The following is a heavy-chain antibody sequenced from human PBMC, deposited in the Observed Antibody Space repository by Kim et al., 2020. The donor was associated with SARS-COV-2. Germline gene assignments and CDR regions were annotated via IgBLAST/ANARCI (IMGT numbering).Heavy chain of an antibody. Sequence: SETLSLTCIVSSDSFSAYYWSWIRQIPGKRLEWIGYIFYSGGTNYNPSLKSRVTISWDTSRNQFSLDLTSVTQADTAVYYCARSEGRASWHQFDYWGQG. CDR3: ARSEGRASWHQFDY. CDR1: SDSFSAYY. V-gene: IGHV4-59*01. CDR2: IFYSGGT. J-gene: IGHJ4*02.